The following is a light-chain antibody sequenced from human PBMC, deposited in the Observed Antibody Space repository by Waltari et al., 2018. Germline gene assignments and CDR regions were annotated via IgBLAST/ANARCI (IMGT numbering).Light chain of an antibody. Sequence: NFVLTQPHSVSESPGKTVTISCFRTRGSIADSHVHWYQQRPGSSPTPVIYEDDQRPSGVPDRFSGSVDSSSNSASLTISGLKTEDEADYYCQSYNDSRRVFGGGTKLTVL. CDR3: QSYNDSRRV. CDR1: RGSIADSH. J-gene: IGLJ3*02. V-gene: IGLV6-57*01. CDR2: EDD.